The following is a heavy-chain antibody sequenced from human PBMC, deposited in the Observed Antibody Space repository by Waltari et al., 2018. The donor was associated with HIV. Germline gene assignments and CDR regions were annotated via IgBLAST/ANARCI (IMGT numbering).Heavy chain of an antibody. CDR1: GYTVTAYW. D-gene: IGHD6-19*01. J-gene: IGHJ4*02. CDR3: ARGLPKQWLAYFDY. CDR2: IHPGDADT. V-gene: IGHV5-51*01. Sequence: VQLVQYGAEVKKPGESLKRSRKSSGYTVTAYWIGWVRQMPGKGLEWMGIIHPGDADTRYSPSFQGQVTISADKSISTAFLQWSSLKASDTAMYYCARGLPKQWLAYFDYWGQGTLVTVSS.